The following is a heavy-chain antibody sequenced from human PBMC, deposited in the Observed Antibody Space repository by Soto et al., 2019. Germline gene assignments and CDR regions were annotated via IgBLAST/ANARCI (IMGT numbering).Heavy chain of an antibody. CDR3: ARGLDSSGYYGVWVSYYYYGMDV. V-gene: IGHV3-30-3*01. CDR2: ISYDGSNK. Sequence: GGSLRLSCAASGFTFSSYAMHWVRQAPGKGLEWVAVISYDGSNKYYADSVKGRFTISRDNSKNTLYLQMNSLRAEDTAVYYCARGLDSSGYYGVWVSYYYYGMDVWGQGTTVTVSS. J-gene: IGHJ6*02. D-gene: IGHD3-22*01. CDR1: GFTFSSYA.